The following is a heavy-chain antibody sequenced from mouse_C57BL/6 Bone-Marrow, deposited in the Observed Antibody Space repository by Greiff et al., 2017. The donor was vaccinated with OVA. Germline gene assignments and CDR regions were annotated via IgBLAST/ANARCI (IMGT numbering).Heavy chain of an antibody. D-gene: IGHD2-4*01. CDR1: GYTFTSYG. V-gene: IGHV1-81*01. CDR2: ISPRSSNT. CDR3: ARGSYDYDAEYYFDY. Sequence: QVQLQQSGAELARPGASVKLSCKASGYTFTSYGISWVKQRTGQGLEWIGEISPRSSNTYYNEQFKGKATLTADKSSSTAYIELRRLTSDDSAVYFCARGSYDYDAEYYFDYWGQCTTLTVSS. J-gene: IGHJ2*01.